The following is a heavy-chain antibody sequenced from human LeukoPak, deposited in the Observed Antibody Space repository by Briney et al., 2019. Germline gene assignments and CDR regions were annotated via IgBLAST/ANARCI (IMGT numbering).Heavy chain of an antibody. CDR2: ISAYNGNT. CDR3: ARGGAYCGGDCYPYYFDY. D-gene: IGHD2-21*02. J-gene: IGHJ4*02. V-gene: IGHV1-18*01. CDR1: GYTFTSYG. Sequence: ASVKVSCKASGYTFTSYGINWVRQAPGQGLEWMGWISAYNGNTNYAQKLQGRVTMTTDTSTSTAYMELRSLRSDDTAVYYCARGGAYCGGDCYPYYFDYWGQGTLVTVSS.